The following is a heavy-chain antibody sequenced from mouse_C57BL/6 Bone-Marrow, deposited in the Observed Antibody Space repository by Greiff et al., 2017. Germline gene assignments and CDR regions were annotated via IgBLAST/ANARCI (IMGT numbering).Heavy chain of an antibody. Sequence: QVQLQQSGAELVKPGASVKISCKASGYAFSSYWMNWVKQRPGKGLEWIGQIYPGDGDTNYNGKFKGKATLTADKSSSTAYMQLSSLTSEDSAVYFGAIYGSSPDYFDYWGQGTTLTVSA. V-gene: IGHV1-80*01. CDR2: IYPGDGDT. CDR1: GYAFSSYW. J-gene: IGHJ2*01. CDR3: AIYGSSPDYFDY. D-gene: IGHD1-1*01.